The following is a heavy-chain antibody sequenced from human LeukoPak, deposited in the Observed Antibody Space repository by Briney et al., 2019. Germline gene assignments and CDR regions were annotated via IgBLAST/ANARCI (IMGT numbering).Heavy chain of an antibody. CDR2: INPNSGGT. CDR1: GYTFTSYG. V-gene: IGHV1-2*02. Sequence: GASVKVSCKASGYTFTSYGISWVRQAPGQGLEWMGWINPNSGGTNYAQKFQGRVTMTRDTSISTAYMELSRLRSDDTAVYYCARVGYYYDSSGYYIGYWGQGTLVTVSS. J-gene: IGHJ4*02. CDR3: ARVGYYYDSSGYYIGY. D-gene: IGHD3-22*01.